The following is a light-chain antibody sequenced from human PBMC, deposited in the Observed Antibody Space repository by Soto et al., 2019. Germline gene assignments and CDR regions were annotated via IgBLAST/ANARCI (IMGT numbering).Light chain of an antibody. CDR2: IAS. J-gene: IGKJ1*01. CDR3: QQYGSSPWT. Sequence: EIVLTQAPGTLSLSPGERATLSCRASQSVRSSYLAWYQQKPGQAPRLLIYIASSRAPGIPDRFSGSGSGTDFTLTISRLEPEDFAVYYCQQYGSSPWTSGQGSKVEIK. V-gene: IGKV3-20*01. CDR1: QSVRSSY.